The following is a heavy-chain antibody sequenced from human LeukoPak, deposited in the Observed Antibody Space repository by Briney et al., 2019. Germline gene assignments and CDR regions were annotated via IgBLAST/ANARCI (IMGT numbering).Heavy chain of an antibody. J-gene: IGHJ5*02. CDR1: GFTFSSYS. CDR3: AKDLVVVTAPPWFDP. D-gene: IGHD2-21*02. Sequence: GGSLRLSCAASGFTFSSYSMSWVRQAPGKGLEWVANIKEDGSEKDYVDSVKGRFTISRDNTKNSLYLQMNSLRAEDTAAYYCAKDLVVVTAPPWFDPWGQGTLVTVSS. V-gene: IGHV3-7*03. CDR2: IKEDGSEK.